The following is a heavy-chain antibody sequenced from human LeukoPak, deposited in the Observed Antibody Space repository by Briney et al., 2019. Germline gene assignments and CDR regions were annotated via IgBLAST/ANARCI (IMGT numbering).Heavy chain of an antibody. Sequence: SETLSLTCAVYGGSFSGYYWSWIRQPPGKGLEWIGEINHSGSTNYNPSLKSRVTISVDTSKNQFSLKLSSVTAADTAVYYCARTRWGARTGNDYFDYWGQGTLVTVSS. D-gene: IGHD3-10*01. V-gene: IGHV4-34*01. CDR2: INHSGST. CDR3: ARTRWGARTGNDYFDY. CDR1: GGSFSGYY. J-gene: IGHJ4*02.